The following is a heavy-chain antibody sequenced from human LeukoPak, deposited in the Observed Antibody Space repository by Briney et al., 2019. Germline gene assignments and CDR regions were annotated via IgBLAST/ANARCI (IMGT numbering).Heavy chain of an antibody. CDR2: IKEDGSER. Sequence: GGSLRLSCEGSAFIFSGHWMNWVRQTPGKGLEWVASIKEDGSERQYVDSVKGRFAISRDNAKNTLYLQMNSLRAGDTAVYYCARGAGYSSSWSLGYWGQGTLVTVSS. CDR1: AFIFSGHW. CDR3: ARGAGYSSSWSLGY. D-gene: IGHD6-13*01. J-gene: IGHJ4*02. V-gene: IGHV3-7*01.